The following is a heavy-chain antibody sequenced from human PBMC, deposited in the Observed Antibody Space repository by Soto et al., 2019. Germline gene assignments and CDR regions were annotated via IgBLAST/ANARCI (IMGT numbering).Heavy chain of an antibody. V-gene: IGHV3-21*01. CDR3: ARGGGSGWSPNFG. CDR1: VFSFSSYS. CDR2: ISGSGNYT. D-gene: IGHD6-19*01. Sequence: GSLRRSCAASVFSFSSYSMNWVRQAPGKGLEWVSSISGSGNYTHYADFLRGRFTISRDNAKTSLYLQMNSLRAEDTAVYYCARGGGSGWSPNFGWGQGILVTVSS. J-gene: IGHJ4*02.